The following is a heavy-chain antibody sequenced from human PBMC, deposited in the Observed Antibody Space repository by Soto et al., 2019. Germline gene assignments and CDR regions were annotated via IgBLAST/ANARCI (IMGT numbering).Heavy chain of an antibody. CDR3: AREGTMVRRVILYYYYYGMDV. J-gene: IGHJ6*02. CDR1: GFTFSDYY. Sequence: QVQLVESGGGLVKPGGSLRLSCAASGFTFSDYYMSWIRQAPGKGLEWVSYISSSSSYTNYADSVKGRFTISRDNAQNTLYLQMHSLRAEDTAVYYCAREGTMVRRVILYYYYYGMDVWGQGTTVTVSS. CDR2: ISSSSSYT. D-gene: IGHD3-10*01. V-gene: IGHV3-11*05.